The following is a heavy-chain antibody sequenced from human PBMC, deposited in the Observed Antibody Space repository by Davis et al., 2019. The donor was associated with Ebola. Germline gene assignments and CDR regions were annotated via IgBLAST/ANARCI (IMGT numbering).Heavy chain of an antibody. Sequence: GGSLRLSCAASGFSFYSYWMTWVRQAPGKGLEWVANINHDGSEKYYLDSVKGRFTISRDNAKNSVDLQMNSLRAEDTAVYYCAREYEDVLGFLEWGKKRDYYAMDVWGQGTTVTVSS. CDR1: GFSFYSYW. J-gene: IGHJ6*02. CDR2: INHDGSEK. CDR3: AREYEDVLGFLEWGKKRDYYAMDV. V-gene: IGHV3-7*01. D-gene: IGHD3-3*01.